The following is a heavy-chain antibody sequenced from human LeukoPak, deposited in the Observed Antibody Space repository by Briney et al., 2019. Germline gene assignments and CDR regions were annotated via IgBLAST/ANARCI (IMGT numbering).Heavy chain of an antibody. J-gene: IGHJ3*02. V-gene: IGHV3-53*01. D-gene: IGHD3-16*01. Sequence: GGSLRLSCAASGFTLSSNYMSWVRQAPGKGLEWVSVIYSGDSTLYADSVKGRFTISRDNSKNTLYLQMNSLRAEDTAVYYCARALGDAFDIWGQGTMVTVSS. CDR2: IYSGDST. CDR1: GFTLSSNY. CDR3: ARALGDAFDI.